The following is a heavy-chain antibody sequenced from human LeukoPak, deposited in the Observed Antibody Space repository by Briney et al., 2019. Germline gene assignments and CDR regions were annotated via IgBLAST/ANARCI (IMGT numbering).Heavy chain of an antibody. J-gene: IGHJ4*02. D-gene: IGHD6-13*01. CDR1: GYTFTIYG. Sequence: ASVKVSYKASGYTFTIYGISWVRQAPGQGLEWMGWISAYNGNTNYAQKLQGRVTMTRDMSTSTVYMELSSLRSEDTAVYYCARALAAAAGRRAAMMGDWGQGTLVTVSS. CDR2: ISAYNGNT. CDR3: ARALAAAAGRRAAMMGD. V-gene: IGHV1-18*01.